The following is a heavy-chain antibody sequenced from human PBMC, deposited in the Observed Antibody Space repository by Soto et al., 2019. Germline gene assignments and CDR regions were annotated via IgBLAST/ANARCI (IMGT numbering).Heavy chain of an antibody. CDR1: GGSGVGRGYY. CDR2: IYYSGST. V-gene: IGHV4-61*08. D-gene: IGHD1-26*01. J-gene: IGHJ5*02. Sequence: FVPQCLSRSVAGGSGVGRGYYRSCIRKPPGKGLEWIGYIYYSGSTNYNPSLKSRVTISVDTSKNQFSLKLSSVTAADTAVYYCARVGAPLSWFDPWGQRTLVTVSS. CDR3: ARVGAPLSWFDP.